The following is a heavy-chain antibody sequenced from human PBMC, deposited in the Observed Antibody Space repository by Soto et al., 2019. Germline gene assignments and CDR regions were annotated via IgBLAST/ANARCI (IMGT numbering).Heavy chain of an antibody. J-gene: IGHJ4*02. CDR1: GDSVSSNSAA. D-gene: IGHD5-18*01. V-gene: IGHV6-1*01. CDR2: TYYRSKWYN. CDR3: ASSRGYSYGLDY. Sequence: SQTLSLTCAISGDSVSSNSAAWNLIRQSPSRGLEWLGRTYYRSKWYNDYAVSVKSRITINPDTSKNQFSLQLNSVTPEDTAVYYCASSRGYSYGLDYWGQGTLVTVSS.